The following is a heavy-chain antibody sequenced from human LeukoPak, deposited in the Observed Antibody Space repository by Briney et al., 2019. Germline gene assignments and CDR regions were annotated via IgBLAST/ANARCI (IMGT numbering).Heavy chain of an antibody. D-gene: IGHD6-19*01. V-gene: IGHV4-59*11. CDR1: GGSISGRY. J-gene: IGHJ4*02. Sequence: SETLSLTCTVSGGSISGRYWSWIRQPPGKGLEWIGFIYSSGSTNYNPSLESRVTISVVTSKNQLSLTLSSVTAADTAVYYCARDRGSEAGFDYWGQGTLVTVSS. CDR2: IYSSGST. CDR3: ARDRGSEAGFDY.